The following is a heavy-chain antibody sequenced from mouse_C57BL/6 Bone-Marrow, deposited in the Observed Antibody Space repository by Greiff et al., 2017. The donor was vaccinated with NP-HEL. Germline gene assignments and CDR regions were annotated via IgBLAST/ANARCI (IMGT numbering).Heavy chain of an antibody. J-gene: IGHJ2*01. CDR1: GYAFTNYL. D-gene: IGHD2-3*01. V-gene: IGHV1-54*01. Sequence: VQLQQSGAELVRPGTSVKVSCKASGYAFTNYLIEWVKQRPGQGLEWIGVINPGSGGTNYNEKFKGKATLTADKSSSTAYMQLSSLTSEDSAVYFCARGWLLFDYWGQGTTLTVSS. CDR2: INPGSGGT. CDR3: ARGWLLFDY.